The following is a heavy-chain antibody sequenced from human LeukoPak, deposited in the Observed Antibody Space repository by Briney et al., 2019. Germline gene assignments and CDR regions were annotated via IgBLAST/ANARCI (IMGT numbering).Heavy chain of an antibody. V-gene: IGHV5-51*01. J-gene: IGHJ3*02. Sequence: GESLKISCKGSGYSFTSYWVGWVRQMPGKGLEWMGIIYPGDSDTRYSPSFQGQVTISADKSISTAYLQWSSLKASDTAMYYCARRKYYDSSGSGGDAFDIWGQGTMVTVSS. CDR3: ARRKYYDSSGSGGDAFDI. D-gene: IGHD3-22*01. CDR2: IYPGDSDT. CDR1: GYSFTSYW.